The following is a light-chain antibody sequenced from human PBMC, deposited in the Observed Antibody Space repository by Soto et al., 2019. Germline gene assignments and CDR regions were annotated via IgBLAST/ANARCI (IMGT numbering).Light chain of an antibody. CDR1: SSNIGNNF. V-gene: IGLV1-51*01. Sequence: QSVLTQPPSVSAAPGQKVTISCSGSSSNIGNNFVSWYQQVPGTAPQLLIFDNNKRPSGIPDRFSGSKSGTSATLCITGLQTGDEADYYCGTWDNSLSIVIFGGGTKLTVL. J-gene: IGLJ2*01. CDR3: GTWDNSLSIVI. CDR2: DNN.